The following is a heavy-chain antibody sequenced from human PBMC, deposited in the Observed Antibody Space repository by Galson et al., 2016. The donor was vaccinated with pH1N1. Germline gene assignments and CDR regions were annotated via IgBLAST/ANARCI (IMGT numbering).Heavy chain of an antibody. V-gene: IGHV3-49*04. CDR1: GFSFADYA. Sequence: SLRLSCAASGFSFADYAMSWVRQAPGKGLEWLGFVRGKTYGGTTDYAASVKGRFTISRDDSKSIAYLQMNSLKTEDTGLYYCTTDPWITKNWGQGTLVTVSS. CDR2: VRGKTYGGTT. D-gene: IGHD2-2*03. CDR3: TTDPWITKN. J-gene: IGHJ4*02.